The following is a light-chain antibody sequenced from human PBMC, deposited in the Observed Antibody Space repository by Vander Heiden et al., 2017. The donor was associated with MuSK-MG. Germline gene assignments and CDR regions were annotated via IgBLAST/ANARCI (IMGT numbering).Light chain of an antibody. CDR3: ASYSLTSSEV. CDR1: SSDIGDYNY. V-gene: IGLV2-14*03. J-gene: IGLJ3*02. Sequence: QSALTQPASLAGSPVQSITISCTAISSDIGDYNYISWYQQHPGNAPKLIIFDVASRPSGVSDRFSGSKSGRTASLTISGLQPEDDALYYCASYSLTSSEVFGGGTKLTVL. CDR2: DVA.